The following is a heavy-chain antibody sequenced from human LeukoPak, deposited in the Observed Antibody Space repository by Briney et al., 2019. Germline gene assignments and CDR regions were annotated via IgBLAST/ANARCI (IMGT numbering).Heavy chain of an antibody. D-gene: IGHD2-2*01. Sequence: GASVKVSCKASGGTFSSYAISWVRQAPGQGLEWMGIINPSGGSTSYAQKFQGRVTMTRDTSTSTVYMELSSLRSEDTAVYYCARDRVVVPAAMFPYYYYGMDVWGQGTTVTVSS. CDR2: INPSGGST. V-gene: IGHV1-46*01. CDR1: GGTFSSYA. J-gene: IGHJ6*02. CDR3: ARDRVVVPAAMFPYYYYGMDV.